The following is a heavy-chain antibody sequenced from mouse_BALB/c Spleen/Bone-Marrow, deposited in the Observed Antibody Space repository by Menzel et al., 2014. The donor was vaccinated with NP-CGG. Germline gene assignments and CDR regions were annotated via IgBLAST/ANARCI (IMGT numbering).Heavy chain of an antibody. J-gene: IGHJ2*01. CDR1: GYAFTSYN. CDR2: IDPYSGGT. CDR3: ARNLGYGYFDC. V-gene: IGHV1S135*01. Sequence: VQLQQSGPELVKPGASVKVSCKASGYAFTSYNMYWVKQSHGKSLEWMGYIDPYSGGTSYNQKFKGKATLTVDKSSSTAYMHLNSLTSEDSAVYYCARNLGYGYFDCWGQGTTLTVSS. D-gene: IGHD3-1*01.